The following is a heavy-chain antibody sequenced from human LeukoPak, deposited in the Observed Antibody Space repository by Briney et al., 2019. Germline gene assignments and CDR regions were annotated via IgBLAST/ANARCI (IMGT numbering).Heavy chain of an antibody. D-gene: IGHD3-22*01. V-gene: IGHV1-69*04. J-gene: IGHJ4*02. CDR2: IIPILGIA. CDR1: GGTFSSYA. CDR3: ARVGDYYDSSGYTYYFDY. Sequence: SVKVSCKASGGTFSSYAISWVRQAPGQGLEWMGRIIPILGIANYAQKFQGRVTITADKSTSTAYMELSSLRAEDTAVYYCARVGDYYDSSGYTYYFDYWGQGTLVTVSS.